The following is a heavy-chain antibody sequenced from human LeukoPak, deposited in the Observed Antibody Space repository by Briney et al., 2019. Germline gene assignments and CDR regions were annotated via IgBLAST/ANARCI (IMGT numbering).Heavy chain of an antibody. CDR2: IYATGRT. Sequence: SETLSLTCTVSGGSISSYYWSWIRQPAGKGLEWIGRIYATGRTDYNPSFTSRATVSVDMSENQFSLKLSSVTAADTAIYYCARYFEVAGRWYLDYWGQGTLVTVSS. V-gene: IGHV4-4*07. CDR3: ARYFEVAGRWYLDY. CDR1: GGSISSYY. D-gene: IGHD2-15*01. J-gene: IGHJ4*02.